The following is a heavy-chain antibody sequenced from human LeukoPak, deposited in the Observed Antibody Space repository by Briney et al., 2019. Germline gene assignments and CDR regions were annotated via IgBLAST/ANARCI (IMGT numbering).Heavy chain of an antibody. J-gene: IGHJ4*02. V-gene: IGHV3-53*01. CDR1: GFTVSTNF. D-gene: IGHD4-11*01. CDR2: IYSDGTT. CDR3: ARALTITTNVDC. Sequence: PTGGSLRLSCAASGFTVSTNFLSWVRQAPGKGLEWVSIIYSDGTTHYADSVRGRFYISRDTFRNTVFLQMNSLRVEDTAVYYCARALTITTNVDCWGQGTLVTVSS.